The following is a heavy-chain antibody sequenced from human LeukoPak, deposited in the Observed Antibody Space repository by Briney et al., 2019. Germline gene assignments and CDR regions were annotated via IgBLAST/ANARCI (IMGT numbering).Heavy chain of an antibody. CDR2: ISSSSSYI. CDR3: AKDFYDILTGYYPLDY. V-gene: IGHV3-21*01. J-gene: IGHJ4*02. Sequence: KPGGSLRLSCAASGFTFSSYSMNWVRQAPGKGLEWVSSISSSSSYIYYADSVKGRFTISRDNAKNSLYLQMNSLRAEDTAVYYCAKDFYDILTGYYPLDYWGQGTLVTVSS. D-gene: IGHD3-9*01. CDR1: GFTFSSYS.